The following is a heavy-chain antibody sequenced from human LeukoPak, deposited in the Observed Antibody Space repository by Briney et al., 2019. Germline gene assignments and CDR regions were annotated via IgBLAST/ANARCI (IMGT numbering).Heavy chain of an antibody. CDR1: GYTFTSYG. CDR3: ARTSRRLRFLEWIRVWYAFDI. V-gene: IGHV1-18*01. J-gene: IGHJ3*02. D-gene: IGHD3-3*01. Sequence: GASVKVSCKASGYTFTSYGISWVRQAPGQGLEWMGWISAYNGNTNYAQKLQGRVTMTTDTSTSTAYMELRSLRSDDTAVYYCARTSRRLRFLEWIRVWYAFDIWGQGTMVTVSS. CDR2: ISAYNGNT.